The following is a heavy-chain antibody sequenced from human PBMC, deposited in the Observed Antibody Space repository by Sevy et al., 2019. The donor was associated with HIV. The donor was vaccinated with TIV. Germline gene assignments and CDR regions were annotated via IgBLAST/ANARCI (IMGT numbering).Heavy chain of an antibody. Sequence: ASVKVSCKASGYTFTGYYMHWVRQAPGQGLEWMGWINPNSGGTNYAQTFQGRVTMTRDTSISTAYMELSRLRSDDTAVYYCARSALGGDYDSSGYLDAFDIWGQGTMVTVSS. J-gene: IGHJ3*02. V-gene: IGHV1-2*02. CDR2: INPNSGGT. CDR1: GYTFTGYY. CDR3: ARSALGGDYDSSGYLDAFDI. D-gene: IGHD3-22*01.